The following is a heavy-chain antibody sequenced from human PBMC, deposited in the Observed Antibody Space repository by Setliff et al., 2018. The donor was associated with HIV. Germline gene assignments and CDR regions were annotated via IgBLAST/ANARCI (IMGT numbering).Heavy chain of an antibody. D-gene: IGHD6-6*01. V-gene: IGHV4-31*03. CDR3: AREFSSSSFDQ. CDR1: GGSISSGGYY. CDR2: IYYSGST. J-gene: IGHJ4*02. Sequence: SETLSLTCTVSGGSISSGGYYWSWIRQHPGKGLEWIGYIYYSGSTYYNPSLKSRVTISVDTSKNQFSFKLTSVTAADTAVYYCAREFSSSSFDQWGQGTLVTVSS.